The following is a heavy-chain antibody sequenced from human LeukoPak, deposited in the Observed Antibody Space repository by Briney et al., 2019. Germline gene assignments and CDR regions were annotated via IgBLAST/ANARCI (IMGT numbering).Heavy chain of an antibody. J-gene: IGHJ6*03. CDR2: TNPNSGGT. D-gene: IGHD3-3*01. CDR3: ARESSPSPRFLEWLFHYMDV. CDR1: GYTFTGYY. V-gene: IGHV1-2*02. Sequence: ASVKVSCKASGYTFTGYYMHWVRQAPGQGLEWMGWTNPNSGGTNYAQKFQGRVTMTRDTSISTAYMELSRLRSDDTAVYYCARESSPSPRFLEWLFHYMDVWGKGTTVTVSS.